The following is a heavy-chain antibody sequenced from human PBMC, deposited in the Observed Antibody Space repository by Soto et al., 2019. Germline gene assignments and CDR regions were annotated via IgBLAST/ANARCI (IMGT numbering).Heavy chain of an antibody. CDR2: IYTSGST. J-gene: IGHJ3*02. V-gene: IGHV4-4*07. CDR3: ARAAGYYDSSGYYRDEYAFDI. D-gene: IGHD3-22*01. Sequence: SETLSLTCTVSGGSISSYYWSWIRQPAGKGLEWIGRIYTSGSTNHNPSLKSRVTMSVDTSKNQFSLKLSSVTAADTAVYYCARAAGYYDSSGYYRDEYAFDIWGQGTMVTVSS. CDR1: GGSISSYY.